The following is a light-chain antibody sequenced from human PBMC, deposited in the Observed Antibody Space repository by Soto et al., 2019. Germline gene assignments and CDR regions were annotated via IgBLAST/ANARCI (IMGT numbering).Light chain of an antibody. CDR3: QQRSNWPRGST. V-gene: IGKV3-11*01. Sequence: EIVLTQSPATLSLSPGERATLSCRASQSVSSYLAWYQQKPGQAPRLLIYDASNRVIGIPARFSGSGSGTDVTLTISSLEPEDFAVYYCQQRSNWPRGSTFGQGTKLEIK. CDR1: QSVSSY. J-gene: IGKJ2*01. CDR2: DAS.